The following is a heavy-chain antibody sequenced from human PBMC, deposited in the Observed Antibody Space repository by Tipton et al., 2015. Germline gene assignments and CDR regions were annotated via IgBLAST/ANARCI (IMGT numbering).Heavy chain of an antibody. CDR2: IYPANSDT. Sequence: QLVQSGAEVKKAGESLKISCKGSGYIFTNYWIGWARQMPGKGLEWMGIIYPANSDTRYSPSFQGQVIISADESISTAYLQWTTLKASATAMYYCVRPRGSYFDSSGPFYFDYWGQGTLVTVSS. D-gene: IGHD3-22*01. CDR3: VRPRGSYFDSSGPFYFDY. CDR1: GYIFTNYW. V-gene: IGHV5-51*01. J-gene: IGHJ4*02.